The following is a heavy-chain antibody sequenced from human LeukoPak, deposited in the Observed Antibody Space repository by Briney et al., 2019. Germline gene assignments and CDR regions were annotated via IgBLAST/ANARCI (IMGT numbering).Heavy chain of an antibody. CDR2: IYPGDSDT. Sequence: PGASLQISCKGSGYIFTSYWIGWVRQLPGKGLEWMGIIYPGDSDTSYSPSFQGQVTISADKSISTAYLQWSSLKASDTAMYYCARRYRSGWSGLDYWGQGTLVTVSS. J-gene: IGHJ4*02. CDR1: GYIFTSYW. CDR3: ARRYRSGWSGLDY. V-gene: IGHV5-51*01. D-gene: IGHD6-19*01.